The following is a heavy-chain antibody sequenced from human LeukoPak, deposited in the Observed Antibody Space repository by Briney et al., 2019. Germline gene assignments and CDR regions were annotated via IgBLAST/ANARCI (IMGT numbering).Heavy chain of an antibody. J-gene: IGHJ4*02. Sequence: SETLSLTCTVSGGSISSYYWSWIRQPPGKGLEWIGYIYYSGSTNYNPSLKSRVTISVDTSKNQFSLKLSSVTAADTAVYYCARVYDGYESELFDYWGQGTLVTVSS. D-gene: IGHD5-12*01. CDR2: IYYSGST. CDR1: GGSISSYY. V-gene: IGHV4-59*01. CDR3: ARVYDGYESELFDY.